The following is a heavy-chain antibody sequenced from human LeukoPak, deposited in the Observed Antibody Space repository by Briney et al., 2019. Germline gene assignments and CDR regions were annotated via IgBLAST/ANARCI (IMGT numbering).Heavy chain of an antibody. CDR1: GGSISSYY. V-gene: IGHV4-59*01. D-gene: IGHD2-2*01. CDR3: ARGGSGIVVVPAAIDYYYMDV. Sequence: SETLSLTCTVSGGSISSYYWSWIRQPPGKGLEWIGYIYYSGSTNYNPSLKSRVTISVDTSKNQFSLKLSSVTAADTAVYYCARGGSGIVVVPAAIDYYYMDVWGKGTTVTVSS. J-gene: IGHJ6*03. CDR2: IYYSGST.